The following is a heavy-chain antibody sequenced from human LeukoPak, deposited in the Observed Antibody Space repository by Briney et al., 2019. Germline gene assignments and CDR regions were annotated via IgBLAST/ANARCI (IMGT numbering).Heavy chain of an antibody. CDR3: AKVEATRLDY. V-gene: IGHV3-23*01. J-gene: IGHJ4*02. Sequence: GGSLRLSCAASGFTFSSYAMNWVRQAPGKGLEWVSAISNNGGGTYYADSVKGRFTISRDNSKNTLYLQMNGLRAADTAVYFCAKVEATRLDYWGPGTLVTVSS. CDR1: GFTFSSYA. CDR2: ISNNGGGT. D-gene: IGHD1-26*01.